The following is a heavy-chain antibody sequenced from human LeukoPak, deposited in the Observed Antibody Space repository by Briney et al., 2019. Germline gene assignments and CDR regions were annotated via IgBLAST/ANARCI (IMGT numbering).Heavy chain of an antibody. D-gene: IGHD5-18*01. CDR2: ISATSNYI. CDR1: GFTFGDYA. CDR3: ARDTSGYTFDD. J-gene: IGHJ4*02. Sequence: GGSLRLSCTASGFTFGDYALNWVRQAPGKGLEWVSSISATSNYIYYADSVKGRFTISRDNAKNSLYLQMNSLRAEDTAVYYCARDTSGYTFDDWGQGTLVTVSS. V-gene: IGHV3-21*01.